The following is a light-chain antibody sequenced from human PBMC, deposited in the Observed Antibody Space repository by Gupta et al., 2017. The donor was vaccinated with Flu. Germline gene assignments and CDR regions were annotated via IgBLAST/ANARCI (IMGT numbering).Light chain of an antibody. V-gene: IGKV3-20*01. J-gene: IGKJ1*01. Sequence: EIVLTQSPATLSLSPGERAALSCRASQFVSSTNLAWYQQKPGQPPRLLIYGASSRATGTPDRFGGSGSGTXFTLSIXRLEPEDFAVYYCQQYGRSPWTFGXGTKVDI. CDR1: QFVSSTN. CDR3: QQYGRSPWT. CDR2: GAS.